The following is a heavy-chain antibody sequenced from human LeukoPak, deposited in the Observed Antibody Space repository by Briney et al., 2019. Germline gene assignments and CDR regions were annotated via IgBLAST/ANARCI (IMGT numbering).Heavy chain of an antibody. J-gene: IGHJ4*02. D-gene: IGHD6-13*01. CDR3: ARSARIAAAATPANY. V-gene: IGHV1-8*01. Sequence: ASVKVSCTASGYTFTSYDINWVRQATGQGLEWMGWMNPNSGNTGYAQKFQGRVTMTRNTSISTAYMELSSLRSEDTAVYYCARSARIAAAATPANYWGQGTLVTVSS. CDR2: MNPNSGNT. CDR1: GYTFTSYD.